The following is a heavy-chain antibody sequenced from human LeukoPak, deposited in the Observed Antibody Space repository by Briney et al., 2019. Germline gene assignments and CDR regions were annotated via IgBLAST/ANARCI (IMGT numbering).Heavy chain of an antibody. CDR1: GFTFSSYA. D-gene: IGHD3-10*01. J-gene: IGHJ5*01. V-gene: IGHV3-23*01. CDR3: AKDAVRGSGRINWFDS. Sequence: PGGSLRLSCAASGFTFSSYAMTWVRQAPGKGLEWVSAISGSGDSTYYADSVKGRFTVSRDNSKNTLYLQMSSLRAEDTAVYYCAKDAVRGSGRINWFDSWGQGTLVTVSS. CDR2: ISGSGDST.